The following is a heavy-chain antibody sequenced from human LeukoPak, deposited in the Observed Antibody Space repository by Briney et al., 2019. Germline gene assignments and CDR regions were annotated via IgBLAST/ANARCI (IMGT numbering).Heavy chain of an antibody. J-gene: IGHJ4*02. D-gene: IGHD3-3*01. V-gene: IGHV4-34*01. CDR2: INHSGST. CDR1: GGSISSYY. CDR3: ARDGDFWSGFDY. Sequence: SETLSLTCTVSGGSISSYYWSWIRQPPGKGLEWIGEINHSGSTNYNPSLKSRVTISVDTSKNQFSLKLSSVTAADTAVYYCARDGDFWSGFDYWGQGTLVTVSS.